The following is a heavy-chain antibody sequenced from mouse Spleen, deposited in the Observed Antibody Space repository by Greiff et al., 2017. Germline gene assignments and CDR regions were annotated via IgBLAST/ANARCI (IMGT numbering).Heavy chain of an antibody. V-gene: IGHV1-63*01. J-gene: IGHJ2*01. D-gene: IGHD2-1*01. CDR2: IYPGSGNT. Sequence: VQLQQSGAELVRPGTSVKISCKASGYAFTNYWLGWVKQRPGHGLEWIGDIYPGSGNTYYNEKFKGKATLTADKSSSTAYMQLSSLTSEDSAVYFCAREATMALFDYWGQGTTLTVSS. CDR1: GYAFTNYW. CDR3: AREATMALFDY.